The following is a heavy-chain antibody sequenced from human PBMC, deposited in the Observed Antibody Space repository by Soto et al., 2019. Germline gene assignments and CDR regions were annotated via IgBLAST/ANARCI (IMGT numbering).Heavy chain of an antibody. CDR1: GFTFSDYA. V-gene: IGHV3-30*18. J-gene: IGHJ4*02. CDR2: VSHDGRNT. CDR3: AKGGRQWLVTSAFAY. D-gene: IGHD6-19*01. Sequence: VQLAESGGGVVQPGRSLRLSCAASGFTFSDYAMHWVRQAPGKGLEWVAVVSHDGRNTHYADSVKGRFTISRDRSKNTVSPAMARRMAEETGVYYCAKGGRQWLVTSAFAYWGKGALVTVSS.